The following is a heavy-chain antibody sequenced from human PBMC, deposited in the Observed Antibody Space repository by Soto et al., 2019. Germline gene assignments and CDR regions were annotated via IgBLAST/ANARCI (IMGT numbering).Heavy chain of an antibody. CDR3: ARDGVEMATLSPHASDI. V-gene: IGHV4-61*01. J-gene: IGHJ3*02. CDR2: IYYSGST. Sequence: SETLSLTCTVSGGSVSSGSYYWSWIRQPPGKGLEWIGYIYYSGSTNYNPSLKSRVTISVDTSKNQFSLKLSSVTAADTAVYYCARDGVEMATLSPHASDIWGQGTMVTVSS. D-gene: IGHD5-12*01. CDR1: GGSVSSGSYY.